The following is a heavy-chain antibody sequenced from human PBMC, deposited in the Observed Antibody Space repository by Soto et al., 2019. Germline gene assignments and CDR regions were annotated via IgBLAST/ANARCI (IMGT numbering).Heavy chain of an antibody. D-gene: IGHD3-10*01. J-gene: IGHJ4*02. V-gene: IGHV3-23*01. Sequence: EVQLLESGGGLVQPGGSLRLSCAASGFTFNNYAMTWVRQAPGKGLEWVSAISGGGDTTSYEDWVKSRFTVSRDGSKNPLYLHMSGLGAEDTALYYCAKGRGGSGCLTPRVDFWGQGTLVTVSS. CDR2: ISGGGDTT. CDR3: AKGRGGSGCLTPRVDF. CDR1: GFTFNNYA.